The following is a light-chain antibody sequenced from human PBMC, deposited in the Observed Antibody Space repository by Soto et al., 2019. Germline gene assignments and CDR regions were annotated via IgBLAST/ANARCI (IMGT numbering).Light chain of an antibody. V-gene: IGLV1-40*01. J-gene: IGLJ1*01. Sequence: QSVLTQPPSVSGAPGQTVTISCTGSSSNIGAGYDVHWYQQLPGTAPKLLIYANDNRPSGVPDRFSGSKSGTSASLAITGLRAEDEADYYCQSYDSTLSARYVFGTGTKLTVL. CDR2: AND. CDR3: QSYDSTLSARYV. CDR1: SSNIGAGYD.